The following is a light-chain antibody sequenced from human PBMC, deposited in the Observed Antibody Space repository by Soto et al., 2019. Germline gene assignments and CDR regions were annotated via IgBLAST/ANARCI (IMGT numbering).Light chain of an antibody. J-gene: IGLJ1*01. CDR3: QAWDSSRYV. CDR1: KLGDKY. CDR2: QDS. V-gene: IGLV3-1*01. Sequence: SYDLTQPPSVSVSPGQTASSTWSGDKLGDKYACWYQQKPGQSPVLVIYQDSKRPSGIPERFSGSNSGNTATLTISGTQAMDEADYYCQAWDSSRYVFGTGTKVTV.